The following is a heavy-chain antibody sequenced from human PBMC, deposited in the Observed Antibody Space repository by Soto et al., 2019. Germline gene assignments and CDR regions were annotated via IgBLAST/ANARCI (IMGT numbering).Heavy chain of an antibody. J-gene: IGHJ6*03. Sequence: ASVKVSCTASGYTFTSYDINWVRQATGQGLEWMGWMNPNSGNTGYAQKFQGRVTMTRNTSISTAYMELSSLRSEDTAVYYCARGLGLVPAAKGYYYYYYMDVWGKGTTVTVSS. CDR3: ARGLGLVPAAKGYYYYYYMDV. V-gene: IGHV1-8*01. CDR2: MNPNSGNT. D-gene: IGHD2-2*01. CDR1: GYTFTSYD.